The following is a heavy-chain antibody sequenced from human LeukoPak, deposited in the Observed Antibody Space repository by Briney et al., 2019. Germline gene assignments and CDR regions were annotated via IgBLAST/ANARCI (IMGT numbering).Heavy chain of an antibody. Sequence: GGSLRLSCAASGFTFNSYAMSWVRQAPGKGLKWVSTISDRGTDTYYADSVKGRFTISRDNSKSTLYLQMNTLRAEDTAVYFCAREGYSSGWFRLWGQGTLVTVSS. CDR2: ISDRGTDT. V-gene: IGHV3-23*01. CDR1: GFTFNSYA. D-gene: IGHD6-19*01. J-gene: IGHJ4*02. CDR3: AREGYSSGWFRL.